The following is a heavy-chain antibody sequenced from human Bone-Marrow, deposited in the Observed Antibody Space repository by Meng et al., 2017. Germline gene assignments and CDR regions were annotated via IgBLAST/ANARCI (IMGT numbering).Heavy chain of an antibody. D-gene: IGHD5-12*01. V-gene: IGHV6-1*01. J-gene: IGHJ5*02. CDR3: AREGDSGHAFGP. CDR1: GDSVATNRAA. Sequence: QVQLQQSGPGLVKHSQTLSLTWGISGDSVATNRAAWNWLRQSPSRGLEWLGRTNYRSKWYNQYAISVKSRITINPDTSKNQFSLQLNSVTPEDTAVYYCAREGDSGHAFGPWGQGTLVTVSS. CDR2: TNYRSKWYN.